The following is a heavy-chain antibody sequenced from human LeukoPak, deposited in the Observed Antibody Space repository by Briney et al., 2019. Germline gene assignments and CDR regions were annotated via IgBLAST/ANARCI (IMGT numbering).Heavy chain of an antibody. CDR1: GFTFSSYT. Sequence: GGSLRLSCAASGFTFSSYTINWVRQAPGKGLEWVSAISGSGGSTYYADSVKGRFTISRDNSKNTLYLQMNSLRAEDTAVYYCAKSRSGSANWALQIFDNWGQGALVTVSS. J-gene: IGHJ4*02. CDR2: ISGSGGST. CDR3: AKSRSGSANWALQIFDN. D-gene: IGHD1-1*01. V-gene: IGHV3-23*01.